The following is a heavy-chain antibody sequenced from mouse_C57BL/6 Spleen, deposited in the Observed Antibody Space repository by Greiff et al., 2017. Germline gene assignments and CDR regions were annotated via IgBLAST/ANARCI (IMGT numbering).Heavy chain of an antibody. CDR2: ISNGGGST. J-gene: IGHJ2*01. V-gene: IGHV5-12*01. Sequence: EVKVVESGGGLVQPGGSLKLSCAASGFNFSDYYMYWVRQTPEKRLAWVAYISNGGGSTYYPDTVKGRFTISRDNAKNTLYLQMSRLKSEDTAMYYCARRGGSSLYYFDYGGQGTTLTVSS. D-gene: IGHD1-1*01. CDR3: ARRGGSSLYYFDY. CDR1: GFNFSDYY.